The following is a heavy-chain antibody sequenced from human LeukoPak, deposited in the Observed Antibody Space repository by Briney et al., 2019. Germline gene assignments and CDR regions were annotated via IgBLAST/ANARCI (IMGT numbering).Heavy chain of an antibody. CDR3: ARVAWIQLWLGFDY. J-gene: IGHJ4*02. V-gene: IGHV4-30-4*01. CDR2: IYYSGST. Sequence: SETLSLTCTVSGGSISSGDYYWSWIRQPPGKGLEWIGYIYYSGSTYYNPSLKSRVTISLDTSKNQFSLKLSSVTAAGTAVYYCARVAWIQLWLGFDYWGQGTLVTVSS. D-gene: IGHD5-18*01. CDR1: GGSISSGDYY.